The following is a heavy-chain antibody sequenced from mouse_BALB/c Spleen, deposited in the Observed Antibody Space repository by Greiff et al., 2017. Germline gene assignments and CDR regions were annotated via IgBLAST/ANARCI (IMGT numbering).Heavy chain of an antibody. D-gene: IGHD2-4*01. V-gene: IGHV1-67*01. Sequence: QVHVKQSGPELVRPGVSVKISCKGSSYTFTDYAMHWVKQSHAKSLEWIGVISTYYGNTNYNQKFKGKATMTVDKSSSTAYMELARLTSEDSAVYYCASGGDYETWGQGTTLTVSS. J-gene: IGHJ2*01. CDR2: ISTYYGNT. CDR3: ASGGDYET. CDR1: SYTFTDYA.